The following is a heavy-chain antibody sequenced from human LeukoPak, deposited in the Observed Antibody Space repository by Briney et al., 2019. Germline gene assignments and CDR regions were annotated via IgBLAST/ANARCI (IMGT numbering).Heavy chain of an antibody. CDR3: ASSGYSLDLFDY. CDR1: GGTFSSYA. CDR2: INPSGGST. Sequence: GASVKVSCKASGGTFSSYAISWVRQAPGQGLEWMGIINPSGGSTSYAQKFQGRVTMTRDTSTSTVYMELSSLRSEDTAVYYCASSGYSLDLFDYWGQGTLVTVSS. J-gene: IGHJ4*02. V-gene: IGHV1-46*03. D-gene: IGHD3-22*01.